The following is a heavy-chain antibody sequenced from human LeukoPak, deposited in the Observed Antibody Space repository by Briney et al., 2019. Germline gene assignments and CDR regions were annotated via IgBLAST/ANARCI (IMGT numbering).Heavy chain of an antibody. Sequence: PGGSLRLSCAASGFTFSSYGMHWVRQAPGKGLEWVAFIRDDGSNKFYADSVKGRFTISRDNPRNTLYLQMNSLRAEDTAMYHCAKEWELTYWGQGTLVTVSS. J-gene: IGHJ4*02. D-gene: IGHD1-26*01. CDR2: IRDDGSNK. CDR1: GFTFSSYG. V-gene: IGHV3-30*02. CDR3: AKEWELTY.